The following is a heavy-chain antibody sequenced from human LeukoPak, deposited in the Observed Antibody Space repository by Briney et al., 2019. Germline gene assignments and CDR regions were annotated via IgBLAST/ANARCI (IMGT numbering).Heavy chain of an antibody. J-gene: IGHJ6*03. CDR2: IKQDGSEK. V-gene: IGHV3-7*01. Sequence: PGGSLRLSCAASGFTFSRYGMNWVRQAPGRGLAWVSTIKQDGSEKCYVDSVKGRFTISRDNAKNALYLQMNSLRAEDTAVYYCARGRGLGYYMDVWGKGTTVTVSS. D-gene: IGHD5-12*01. CDR1: GFTFSRYG. CDR3: ARGRGLGYYMDV.